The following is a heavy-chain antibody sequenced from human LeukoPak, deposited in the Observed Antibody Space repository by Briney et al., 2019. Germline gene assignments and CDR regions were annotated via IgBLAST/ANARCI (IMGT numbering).Heavy chain of an antibody. Sequence: ASVKVSCKASGYTFTSYGISWVRQAPGQGLEWMGWISAYNGNTNYAQKLQGRVTMTTDTSTSTAYMELRSLRSDDTAVYYCARGRITMVRGEEDWFDPWGQGTLVTVSS. J-gene: IGHJ5*02. V-gene: IGHV1-18*01. CDR2: ISAYNGNT. D-gene: IGHD3-10*01. CDR3: ARGRITMVRGEEDWFDP. CDR1: GYTFTSYG.